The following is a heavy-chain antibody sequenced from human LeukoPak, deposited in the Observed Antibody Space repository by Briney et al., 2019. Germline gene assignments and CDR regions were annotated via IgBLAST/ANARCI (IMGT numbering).Heavy chain of an antibody. CDR2: ISYDGSNK. D-gene: IGHD3-16*02. Sequence: GGSLRLSCAASGFTFSSYGMHWVRQAPGKGLEWVAVISYDGSNKYYADSVKGRFTISRDNSKNTLYLQMNSLRAEDTAVYYCAKDGGPTYYDYVWGSYRRGPYNYYYYGMDVWGQGTTVTVSS. V-gene: IGHV3-30*18. CDR3: AKDGGPTYYDYVWGSYRRGPYNYYYYGMDV. J-gene: IGHJ6*02. CDR1: GFTFSSYG.